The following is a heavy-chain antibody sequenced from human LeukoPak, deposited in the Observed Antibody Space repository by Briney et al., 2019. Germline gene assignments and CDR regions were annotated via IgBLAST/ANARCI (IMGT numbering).Heavy chain of an antibody. CDR2: ISSSGSTI. Sequence: GGSLRLSCAASGFTFSDYYMSWIRQAPGKGLEWVSYISSSGSTIYYADSVKGRFTISRDNAKNSLYLQMSSLRAEDTAVYYCASEMGDYGGNSDYYYYMDVWGKGTTVTVSS. CDR3: ASEMGDYGGNSDYYYYMDV. D-gene: IGHD4-23*01. V-gene: IGHV3-11*01. J-gene: IGHJ6*03. CDR1: GFTFSDYY.